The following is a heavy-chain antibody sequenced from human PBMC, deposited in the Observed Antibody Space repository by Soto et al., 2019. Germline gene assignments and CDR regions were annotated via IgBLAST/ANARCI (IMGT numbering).Heavy chain of an antibody. Sequence: PSETLSLTCTVSGGSIRSYYWNCLRQPPWKGLEWIAYIYYSGSTNYNPSLKSRVTLSVDTSKNQFSLKLNSVTAADTAVYYCARAIAVAGNWFDLLGQGTLVTVSS. CDR2: IYYSGST. CDR3: ARAIAVAGNWFDL. D-gene: IGHD6-19*01. J-gene: IGHJ5*02. CDR1: GGSIRSYY. V-gene: IGHV4-59*01.